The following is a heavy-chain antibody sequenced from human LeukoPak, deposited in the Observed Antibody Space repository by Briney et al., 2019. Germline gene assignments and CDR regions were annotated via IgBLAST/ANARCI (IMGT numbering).Heavy chain of an antibody. Sequence: ASETLSLTCAVSGGSISSSNWWSWVRQPPGKGLEWIGEIYHSGSTNYNPSLKSRVTISVDKSKNQFSLKLSSVTAADTAVYYCARGVRHYDILTGYHPGVYNWFDPWGQGTLVTVSS. V-gene: IGHV4-4*02. J-gene: IGHJ5*02. CDR2: IYHSGST. CDR1: GGSISSSNW. CDR3: ARGVRHYDILTGYHPGVYNWFDP. D-gene: IGHD3-9*01.